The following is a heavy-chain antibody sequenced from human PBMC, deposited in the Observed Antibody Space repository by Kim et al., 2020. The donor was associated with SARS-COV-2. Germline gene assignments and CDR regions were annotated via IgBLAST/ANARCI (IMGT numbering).Heavy chain of an antibody. CDR2: INPSGGST. Sequence: ASVKVSCKASGYTFTSYYMHWVRQAPGQGLEWMGIINPSGGSTSYAQKFQGRVTMTRDTSTSTVYMELSSLRSEDTAVYYCARDHRGDSTQWWFDPWGQGTLVTVSS. D-gene: IGHD2-21*02. CDR3: ARDHRGDSTQWWFDP. CDR1: GYTFTSYY. V-gene: IGHV1-46*01. J-gene: IGHJ5*02.